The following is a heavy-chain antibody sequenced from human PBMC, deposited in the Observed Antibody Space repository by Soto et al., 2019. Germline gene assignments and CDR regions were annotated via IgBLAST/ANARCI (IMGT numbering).Heavy chain of an antibody. V-gene: IGHV4-30-4*02. Sequence: SATLSLTCPIPGDSIISCHYYWSWIRQTPGKGLEWIGYIYYSGSTNYNPSLKSRVTISVDTSKNQFSLKLSSVTAADTAVYYCARRYGDGFDIWGQGTMVT. CDR1: GDSIISCHYY. CDR2: IYYSGST. D-gene: IGHD1-20*01. J-gene: IGHJ3*02. CDR3: ARRYGDGFDI.